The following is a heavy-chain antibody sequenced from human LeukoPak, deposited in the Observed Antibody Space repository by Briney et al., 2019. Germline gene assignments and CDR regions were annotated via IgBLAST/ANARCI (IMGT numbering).Heavy chain of an antibody. J-gene: IGHJ4*02. Sequence: GGSLRLSCAASGFTVSSNFMSWVRQAPGKGLQWVSIIYSGGSTDYADSVRGRFSVSRDSSKNTLSLQMNSLRADDTAVYYCARGSGSGWPLDFWGQGTPVTVSS. V-gene: IGHV3-53*01. CDR2: IYSGGST. CDR3: ARGSGSGWPLDF. CDR1: GFTVSSNF. D-gene: IGHD6-19*01.